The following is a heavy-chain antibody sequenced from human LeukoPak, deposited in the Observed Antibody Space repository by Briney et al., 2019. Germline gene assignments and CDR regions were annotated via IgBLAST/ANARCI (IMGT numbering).Heavy chain of an antibody. Sequence: ASVKVSCKASGYTFTSYYMHWVRQAPGQGLEWMGMINPSGGSTSYAQKFQGRVTMTRDTSTSTVYMELSSLRSEDTAVYYCARAILDYYDSSGYSGWFDPWGQGTLVTVSS. CDR3: ARAILDYYDSSGYSGWFDP. CDR2: INPSGGST. V-gene: IGHV1-46*01. J-gene: IGHJ5*02. D-gene: IGHD3-22*01. CDR1: GYTFTSYY.